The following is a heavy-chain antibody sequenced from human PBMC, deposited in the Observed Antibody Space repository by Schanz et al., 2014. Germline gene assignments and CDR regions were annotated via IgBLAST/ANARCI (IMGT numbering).Heavy chain of an antibody. CDR2: IKGDSSEK. V-gene: IGHV3-7*03. CDR1: GFTFSDHW. D-gene: IGHD5-12*01. Sequence: VQLVDSGGDLVKPGGSLRLSCAASGFTFSDHWMSWVRQPPGKGLEWVANIKGDSSEKNYVDSVKGRFTLSRDNAKKTMDLQMNSLRVEDTAVYYCARDPNSVNEIDYWGQGTLVTVSS. CDR3: ARDPNSVNEIDY. J-gene: IGHJ4*02.